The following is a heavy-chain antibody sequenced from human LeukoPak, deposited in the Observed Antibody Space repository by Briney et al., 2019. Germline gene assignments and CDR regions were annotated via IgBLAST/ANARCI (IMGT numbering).Heavy chain of an antibody. CDR2: FSGSGGST. D-gene: IGHD3-10*01. Sequence: GGALRLSCAAAGFPISSYAMSWVRQAAGKGLEGVSAFSGSGGSTFYADSVKGRFTISRDDSKNTLFLQMNSLRAEDTAVYYCERPSGVYWNAFDIWRQGTMVSVSS. CDR1: GFPISSYA. J-gene: IGHJ3*02. CDR3: ERPSGVYWNAFDI. V-gene: IGHV3-23*01.